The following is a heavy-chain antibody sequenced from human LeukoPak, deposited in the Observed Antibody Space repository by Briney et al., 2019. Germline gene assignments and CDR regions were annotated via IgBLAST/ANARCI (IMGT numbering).Heavy chain of an antibody. D-gene: IGHD3-10*02. CDR2: ISSSGSTI. J-gene: IGHJ6*04. V-gene: IGHV3-48*03. Sequence: GGSLRLSCAASGFTLSSYSMNWVRRAPGKGLEWVSYISSSGSTIYYADSVKGRFTISRDNAKNSLYLQMNSLRAEDTAVYYCAELGITMIGGVWGKGTTVTISS. CDR1: GFTLSSYS. CDR3: AELGITMIGGV.